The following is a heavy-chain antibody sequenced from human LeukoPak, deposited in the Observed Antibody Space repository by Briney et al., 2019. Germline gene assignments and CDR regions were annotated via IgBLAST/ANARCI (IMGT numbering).Heavy chain of an antibody. CDR3: TRVGDRSGYYYYFDY. Sequence: PGRSLRLSCTASGFNFGDYAMSWFRRAPGKGLEWVGFIRNKAFGGTTEYAASVKGRFTISRDESKSIAYLQMNSLRTEDTAVYYCTRVGDRSGYYYYFDYWGQGTLVTVSS. CDR2: IRNKAFGGTT. J-gene: IGHJ4*02. D-gene: IGHD3-22*01. CDR1: GFNFGDYA. V-gene: IGHV3-49*03.